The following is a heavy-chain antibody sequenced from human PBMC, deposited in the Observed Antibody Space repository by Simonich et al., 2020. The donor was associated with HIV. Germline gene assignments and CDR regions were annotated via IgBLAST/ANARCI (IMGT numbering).Heavy chain of an antibody. J-gene: IGHJ4*02. D-gene: IGHD1-1*01. CDR3: ATVGLRDGYNYY. CDR1: GYTFTDYY. CDR2: VDPEQDET. V-gene: IGHV1-69-2*01. Sequence: EVQLVQSGAEVKKPGATVKISCRVFGYTFTDYYINWVHKVPGKGLEWIGLVDPEQDETIYEEKFQGRLTITADTSPDIAYMELSSLRSEDTAVYYCATVGLRDGYNYYWGQGTLITVSS.